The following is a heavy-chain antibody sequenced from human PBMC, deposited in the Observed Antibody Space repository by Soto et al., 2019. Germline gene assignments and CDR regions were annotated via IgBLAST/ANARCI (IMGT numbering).Heavy chain of an antibody. D-gene: IGHD3-10*01. Sequence: PGESMKISCKGSGYSFTSYWIGWVRQLPGKGLEWMGIIYPGDSDTRYSPSFQGQVTISADKSISTAYLQWSSLKASDTAMYYCASAGFGELFPPPGAFDIWGQGTMVTVSS. V-gene: IGHV5-51*01. J-gene: IGHJ3*02. CDR3: ASAGFGELFPPPGAFDI. CDR2: IYPGDSDT. CDR1: GYSFTSYW.